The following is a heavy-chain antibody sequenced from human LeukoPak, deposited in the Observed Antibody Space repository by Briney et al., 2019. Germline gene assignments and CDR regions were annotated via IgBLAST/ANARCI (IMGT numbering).Heavy chain of an antibody. J-gene: IGHJ4*02. V-gene: IGHV1-69*04. CDR1: GGTFSSYA. CDR2: IIPILGIA. Sequence: SVKVSCKASGGTFSSYAISWVRQAPGQGLEWMGRIIPILGIANYAQKFQGRVTITADKSTSTAYMELSSLRSEDTAVYYCAGEVTMVRGVGYYFDYWGQGTLVTVSS. CDR3: AGEVTMVRGVGYYFDY. D-gene: IGHD3-10*01.